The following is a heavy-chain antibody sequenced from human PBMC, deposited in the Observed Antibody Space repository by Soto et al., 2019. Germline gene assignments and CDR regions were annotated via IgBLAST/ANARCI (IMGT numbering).Heavy chain of an antibody. Sequence: PGESLKISCKGSGYRFTSYWIGWVRQMPGKGLEWMGIIYPGDSDTRYSPSFQGQVTISADKSISTAYLQWSSLKASDTAMYYRERHVRFGEDAFDIWGQGTMVTVSS. CDR3: ERHVRFGEDAFDI. CDR1: GYRFTSYW. J-gene: IGHJ3*02. D-gene: IGHD3-10*01. V-gene: IGHV5-51*01. CDR2: IYPGDSDT.